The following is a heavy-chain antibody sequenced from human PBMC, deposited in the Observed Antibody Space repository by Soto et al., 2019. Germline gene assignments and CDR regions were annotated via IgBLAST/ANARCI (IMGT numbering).Heavy chain of an antibody. CDR1: GYTFTSYG. J-gene: IGHJ3*01. Sequence: ASVKVSCKASGYTFTSYGISWVRQAPGQGREWMGWISAYNGNTNFAQKLQDRVTMTTDTSTSTAYMELRSLRSDDTAVYYCARDRITIFGEQADAFDLWGQGTMVTVSS. CDR3: ARDRITIFGEQADAFDL. V-gene: IGHV1-18*01. CDR2: ISAYNGNT. D-gene: IGHD3-3*01.